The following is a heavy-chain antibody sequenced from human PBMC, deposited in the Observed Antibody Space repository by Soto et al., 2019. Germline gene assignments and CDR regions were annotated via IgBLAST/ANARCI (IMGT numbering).Heavy chain of an antibody. V-gene: IGHV3-33*01. J-gene: IGHJ6*02. CDR1: GFTFSNYG. CDR3: ARDQLGRSFYYGMDV. Sequence: QVQLVESGGGVVQPGRSLRLSCAASGFTFSNYGMHWVRQAPGKGLEWVAVIWSDGNNKYCVDSVQGRFTISRDNSKNTLYLQMNSLRAEDTAVYYCARDQLGRSFYYGMDVWGQGTTVTVSS. CDR2: IWSDGNNK. D-gene: IGHD1-1*01.